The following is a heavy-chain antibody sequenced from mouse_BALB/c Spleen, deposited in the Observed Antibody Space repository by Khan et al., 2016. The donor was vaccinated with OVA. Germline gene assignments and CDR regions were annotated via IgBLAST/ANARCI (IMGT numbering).Heavy chain of an antibody. J-gene: IGHJ4*01. Sequence: EVQLQESGPGLVKPSQSLSLTCTVTGYSITSDYAWNWIRQFPGNKLEWMGSINYSGSTNYNPSLKSRISITRDTSKNQFVLQLNSVTTEDTATYYCARDGSRYNYAMDYWGQGTAVTVSS. V-gene: IGHV3-2*02. CDR1: GYSITSDYA. D-gene: IGHD2-3*01. CDR3: ARDGSRYNYAMDY. CDR2: INYSGST.